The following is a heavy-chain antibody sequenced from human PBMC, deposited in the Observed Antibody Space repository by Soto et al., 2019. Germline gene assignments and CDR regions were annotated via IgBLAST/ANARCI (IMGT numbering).Heavy chain of an antibody. J-gene: IGHJ5*02. D-gene: IGHD3-16*02. V-gene: IGHV3-23*01. CDR1: GFTFSSYA. Sequence: GGSLRLSCAASGFTFSSYAMSWVRQAPGKGLEWVSAISGSGGSTYYADSVKGRFTISRDNSKNTLYLQMNSLRAEDTAVYYCAKGISEVGVIPIMNNWFDPWGQGTLVTVSS. CDR3: AKGISEVGVIPIMNNWFDP. CDR2: ISGSGGST.